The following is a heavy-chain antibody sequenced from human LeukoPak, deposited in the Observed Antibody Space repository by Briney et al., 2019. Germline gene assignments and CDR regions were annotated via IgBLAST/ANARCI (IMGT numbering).Heavy chain of an antibody. CDR3: ARVRANYDFWSGAYYYGMDV. CDR1: GFTFSSYW. Sequence: PGGSLRLSCAASGFTFSSYWMHWVRQAPGKGLEWVSSISSSSSYIYYADSVKGRFTISRDNAKNSLYLQMNSLRAEDTAVYYCARVRANYDFWSGAYYYGMDVWGQGTTVTVSS. D-gene: IGHD3-3*01. CDR2: ISSSSSYI. J-gene: IGHJ6*02. V-gene: IGHV3-21*01.